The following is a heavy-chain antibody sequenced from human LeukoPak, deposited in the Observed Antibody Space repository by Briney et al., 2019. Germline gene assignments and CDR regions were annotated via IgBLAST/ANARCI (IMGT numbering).Heavy chain of an antibody. V-gene: IGHV4-39*01. CDR3: AIPNTNNWPFDY. CDR2: IYSVGST. CDR1: GGSMNSYY. D-gene: IGHD1-1*01. J-gene: IGHJ4*02. Sequence: SESLSLTCSVYGGSMNSYYWGWVRQPPGKGLEWIGSIYSVGSTYYNPSLKGRVTISVDTSKNQFSLKLSSVTAADTAVYYCAIPNTNNWPFDYWSQGTLVTVSS.